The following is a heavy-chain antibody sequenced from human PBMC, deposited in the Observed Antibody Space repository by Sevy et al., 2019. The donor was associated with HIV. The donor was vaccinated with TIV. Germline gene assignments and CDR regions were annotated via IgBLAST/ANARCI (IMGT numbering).Heavy chain of an antibody. CDR2: IKEDGSDK. CDR3: VRDGLASATDFDY. D-gene: IGHD2-15*01. V-gene: IGHV3-7*01. J-gene: IGHJ4*02. Sequence: GGSLRLSCEVSGFTFSNYWMTWVRQAPGKGLEWVANIKEDGSDKYYGDSVKGRFSISRANAKNSLYLQMDSLRAEDTAVYYCVRDGLASATDFDYWGQGTLVTVSS. CDR1: GFTFSNYW.